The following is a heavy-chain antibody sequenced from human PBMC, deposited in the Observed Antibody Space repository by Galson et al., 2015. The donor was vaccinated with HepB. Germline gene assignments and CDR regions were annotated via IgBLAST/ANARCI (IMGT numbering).Heavy chain of an antibody. J-gene: IGHJ4*02. CDR1: GYRFTNYW. V-gene: IGHV5-51*03. D-gene: IGHD6-25*01. Sequence: QSGAEVKKPGESLKISCKGSGYRFTNYWIAWVRQMPGKGLEWMGIIYPDDSDTRYSPSFRGQVTFSADKSIRTAYLQWSSLKASDSAIYYCARVAPTSGYSTGWGDFWGQGTLVTVSS. CDR2: IYPDDSDT. CDR3: ARVAPTSGYSTGWGDF.